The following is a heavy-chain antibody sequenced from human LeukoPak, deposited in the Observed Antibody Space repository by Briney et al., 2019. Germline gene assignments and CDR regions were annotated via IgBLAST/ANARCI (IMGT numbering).Heavy chain of an antibody. J-gene: IGHJ3*02. Sequence: PGGSLRLSCAASGFTVSSNYMSWARQAPGKGLEWVSVIYSGGSTYYADSVKGRFTISRDNSKNTLYLQMNSLRAEDTAVYYCAIDSSGYYYLDAFDIWGQGTMVTVSS. CDR3: AIDSSGYYYLDAFDI. CDR1: GFTVSSNY. V-gene: IGHV3-53*01. D-gene: IGHD3-22*01. CDR2: IYSGGST.